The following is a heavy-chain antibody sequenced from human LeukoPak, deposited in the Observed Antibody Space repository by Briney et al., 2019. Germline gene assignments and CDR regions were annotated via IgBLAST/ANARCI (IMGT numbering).Heavy chain of an antibody. J-gene: IGHJ4*02. CDR3: AREGYCSSSSCHFDY. V-gene: IGHV3-21*01. D-gene: IGHD2-2*01. CDR1: GFTFSTYT. CDR2: ISSGSGYI. Sequence: GGSLRLSCAASGFTFSTYTMYWVRQAPGKGLEWVSSISSGSGYIYYADSVKGRFTISRDNAKNSLYLQMNSLTADDTAVYYCAREGYCSSSSCHFDYWGQGTLVTVSS.